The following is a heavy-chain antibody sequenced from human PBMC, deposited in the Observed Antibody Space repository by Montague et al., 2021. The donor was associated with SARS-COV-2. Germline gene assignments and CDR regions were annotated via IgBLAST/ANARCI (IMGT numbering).Heavy chain of an antibody. CDR1: GGSITSCY. Sequence: SETLSLTCTVSGGSITSCYWTWIRQPPGKGLEWVGRIYYSGSTNYNPSLKSRVTISVDTSKNQFSPKLSSVTAADTAVYYCARTGLGAYDILTGYAGNAFDMWGQGTMVTVSS. V-gene: IGHV4-59*01. J-gene: IGHJ3*02. CDR3: ARTGLGAYDILTGYAGNAFDM. CDR2: IYYSGST. D-gene: IGHD3-9*01.